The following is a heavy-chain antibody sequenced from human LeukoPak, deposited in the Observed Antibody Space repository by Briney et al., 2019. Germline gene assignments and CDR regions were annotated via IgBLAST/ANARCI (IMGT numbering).Heavy chain of an antibody. Sequence: PGGSLRLSCAASGFTFSTYWMNWYRQAPGKGLEWVGNINQDASEINYVDSVRGRLTISRDNDKNSLHLQMNSLRAEDTAVYYCATDRENSDWQKRFDSWGQGTLVTVSS. CDR3: ATDRENSDWQKRFDS. J-gene: IGHJ4*02. CDR1: GFTFSTYW. V-gene: IGHV3-7*01. D-gene: IGHD2-21*02. CDR2: INQDASEI.